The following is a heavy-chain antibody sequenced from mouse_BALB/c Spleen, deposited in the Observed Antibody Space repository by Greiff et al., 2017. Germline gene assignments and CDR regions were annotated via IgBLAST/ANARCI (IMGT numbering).Heavy chain of an antibody. Sequence: DVQLQESGGGLVQPGGSLRLSCATSGFTFTDYYMSWVRQPPGKALEWLGFIRNKANGYTTEYSASVKGRFTISRDNTQSILYLQMNTLRAEDSATYYGARDKGTGTGFYYAMDYWGQGTSVTVSS. V-gene: IGHV7-3*02. CDR1: GFTFTDYY. D-gene: IGHD4-1*01. CDR3: ARDKGTGTGFYYAMDY. J-gene: IGHJ4*01. CDR2: IRNKANGYTT.